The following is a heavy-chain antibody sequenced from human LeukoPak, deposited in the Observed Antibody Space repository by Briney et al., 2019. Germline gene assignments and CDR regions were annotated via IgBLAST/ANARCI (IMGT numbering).Heavy chain of an antibody. J-gene: IGHJ5*02. V-gene: IGHV1-2*02. Sequence: ASVKLSCKASGYTFTGYYMHWVRQPPGQGLEWMGWINPNSGRTNYAQKFQGRVTMTRDTSISTAYMELSRLRSDDTAVYYCARDATHADFYGSGGYRFEPWGQGTLVTVSS. CDR2: INPNSGRT. CDR1: GYTFTGYY. CDR3: ARDATHADFYGSGGYRFEP. D-gene: IGHD3-10*01.